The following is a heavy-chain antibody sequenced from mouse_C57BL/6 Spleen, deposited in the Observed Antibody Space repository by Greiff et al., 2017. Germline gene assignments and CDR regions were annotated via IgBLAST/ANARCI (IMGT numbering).Heavy chain of an antibody. J-gene: IGHJ4*01. CDR3: AREGYDYDLYAMDY. CDR2: INPGSGGT. CDR1: GYAFTNYL. V-gene: IGHV1-54*01. Sequence: QVQLQQPGAELVRPGTSVKVSCKASGYAFTNYLIEWVKQRPGQGLEWIGVINPGSGGTNYNEKFKGKATLTADKSSSTAYMQLSSRTSEDSAVYFCAREGYDYDLYAMDYWGQGTSVTVSS. D-gene: IGHD2-4*01.